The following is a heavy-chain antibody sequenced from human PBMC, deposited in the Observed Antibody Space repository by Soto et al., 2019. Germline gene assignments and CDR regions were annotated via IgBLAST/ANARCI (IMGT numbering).Heavy chain of an antibody. V-gene: IGHV1-69*13. D-gene: IGHD3-3*01. CDR2: IIPIFGTA. CDR3: ARGVLRFLEWSITSYYYAYSGMDV. CDR1: GGTFSSYA. Sequence: GASVKVSCKASGGTFSSYATSWVRQAPGQGLEWMGGIIPIFGTANYAQKFQGRVTITADESTSTAYMELSSLRSEDTAVYYCARGVLRFLEWSITSYYYAYSGMDVWGQGATVTVSS. J-gene: IGHJ6*02.